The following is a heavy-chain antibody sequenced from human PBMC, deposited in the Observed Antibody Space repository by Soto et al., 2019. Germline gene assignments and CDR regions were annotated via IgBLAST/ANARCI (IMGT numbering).Heavy chain of an antibody. V-gene: IGHV3-23*01. CDR2: ISGSGGST. CDR1: GFTFSSYA. D-gene: IGHD3-10*01. J-gene: IGHJ4*02. CDR3: AKGEAGTMGSIN. Sequence: GGSLRLSCAASGFTFSSYAMSWVRQAPGKGLEWVSAISGSGGSTYYADSVKGRFTISRDNSKNTLYLQMNSLRPEDTAVYYCAKGEAGTMGSINWGQGTLVTVSS.